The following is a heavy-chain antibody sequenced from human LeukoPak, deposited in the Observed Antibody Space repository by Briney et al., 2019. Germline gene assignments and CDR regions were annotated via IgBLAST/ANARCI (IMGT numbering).Heavy chain of an antibody. D-gene: IGHD6-13*01. J-gene: IGHJ4*02. CDR2: IYSGGST. CDR3: ARGDSSSWYGGFDY. V-gene: IGHV3-53*01. Sequence: GGSLRLSCAASGFTVSSKYMSWVRQAPGKGLEWVSVIYSGGSTYYADSVKGRFTISRDNSKNTLYLQMNSLRAEDTAVYYCARGDSSSWYGGFDYWGQGTLVTVSS. CDR1: GFTVSSKY.